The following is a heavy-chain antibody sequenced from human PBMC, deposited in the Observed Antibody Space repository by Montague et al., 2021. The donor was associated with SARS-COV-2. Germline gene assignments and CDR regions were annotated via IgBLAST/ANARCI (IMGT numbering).Heavy chain of an antibody. D-gene: IGHD1-26*01. V-gene: IGHV3-48*03. CDR2: ISSSGSTI. Sequence: FLRLSCAASEFTFSSYAMNWVRQAPGKGLEWVSYISSSGSTIYYADSVKGRFTISRDNAKNSLYLQMNSLRAEDTAVYYCARVFATVGAMDRNDYWGQGTLVTVFS. CDR1: EFTFSSYA. J-gene: IGHJ4*02. CDR3: ARVFATVGAMDRNDY.